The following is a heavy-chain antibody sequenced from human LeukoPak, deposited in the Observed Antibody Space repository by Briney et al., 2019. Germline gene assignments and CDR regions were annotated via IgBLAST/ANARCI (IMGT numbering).Heavy chain of an antibody. V-gene: IGHV4-38-2*01. CDR1: GYSISSGYY. D-gene: IGHD3-9*01. Sequence: PSETLSLTCAVSGYSISSGYYWGWIRRPPGKGLEWIGSIYHSGSTYYNPSLKSRVPISVDTSKNQFSLKLSSVTAADTAVYYCARVGDYDILTGYYPLPFDYWGQGTLVTVSS. CDR3: ARVGDYDILTGYYPLPFDY. J-gene: IGHJ4*02. CDR2: IYHSGST.